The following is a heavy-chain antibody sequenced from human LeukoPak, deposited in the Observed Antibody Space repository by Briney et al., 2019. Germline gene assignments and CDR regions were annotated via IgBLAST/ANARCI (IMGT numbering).Heavy chain of an antibody. Sequence: SVKVSCKASGGTFSSYAISWVRQAPGQGLEWMGRIIPILGIANYAQKFQGRVTITADKSTSTAYMELSSLRSEDTAVYYCARSFGRWPYYYGMDVWGQGTTVTVSS. J-gene: IGHJ6*02. CDR1: GGTFSSYA. D-gene: IGHD3-16*01. CDR2: IIPILGIA. V-gene: IGHV1-69*04. CDR3: ARSFGRWPYYYGMDV.